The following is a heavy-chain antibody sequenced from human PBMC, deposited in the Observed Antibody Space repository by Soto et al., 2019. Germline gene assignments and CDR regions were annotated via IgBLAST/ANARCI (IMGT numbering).Heavy chain of an antibody. D-gene: IGHD1-26*01. CDR1: GYTFASYA. V-gene: IGHV1-18*01. Sequence: QVQLVQSGAEVKKPGASVKVSCKASGYTFASYAISWVRQAPGQGLEWMGWISAYNGNTNYAHKLQGRVTMTTDTFTSTAYMEPGGPRSEDTAVFFCARDSPPPREWGQGTLVTVSS. CDR3: ARDSPPPRE. J-gene: IGHJ4*02. CDR2: ISAYNGNT.